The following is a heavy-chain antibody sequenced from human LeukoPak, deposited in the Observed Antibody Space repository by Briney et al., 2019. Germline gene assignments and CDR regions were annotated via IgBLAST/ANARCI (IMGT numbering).Heavy chain of an antibody. CDR1: GFSFSRQS. CDR3: ASGLVGTTAY. Sequence: GGSLRLSCAASGFSFSRQSMNWVRQAPGKGLEWISYIRSGSDRIYYADSVKGRFTISRDNAKNSLYLQMDALRAEDTAVYYCASGLVGTTAYWGQGTLVTVSS. CDR2: IRSGSDRI. D-gene: IGHD1-26*01. J-gene: IGHJ4*02. V-gene: IGHV3-48*01.